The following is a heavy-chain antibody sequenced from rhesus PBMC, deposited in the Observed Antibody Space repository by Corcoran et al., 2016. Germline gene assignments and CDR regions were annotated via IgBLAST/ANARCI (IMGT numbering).Heavy chain of an antibody. V-gene: IGHV4-76*01. CDR1: GGSISGGYD. CDR2: IYGSSGST. Sequence: QVQLQESGPGLVKPSETLSLTCAVSGGSISGGYDWRWIRQPPGKGLEWIGYIYGSSGSTNYNPSLKNRVTISKDTSKNQFSLKLSSVTAADTAVYYCARSSAGTWGYFDYWGQGVLVTVSS. J-gene: IGHJ4*01. CDR3: ARSSAGTWGYFDY. D-gene: IGHD1-14*01.